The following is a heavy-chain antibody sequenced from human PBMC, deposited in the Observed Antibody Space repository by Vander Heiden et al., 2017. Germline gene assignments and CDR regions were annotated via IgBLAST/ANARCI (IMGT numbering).Heavy chain of an antibody. CDR1: GLTFGGSA. J-gene: IGHJ4*02. Sequence: EVQLVESGGGLVQPGGSLKLSCAASGLTFGGSAMHWVRQASGKGLEWVGRIRTKGDGYATSYAASVKGRFTISRDDSKNTAYLQMNSLKTEDTAVYYCRAGSTSPYYSDYWGQGTLVTVSS. CDR3: RAGSTSPYYSDY. V-gene: IGHV3-73*01. D-gene: IGHD2-2*01. CDR2: IRTKGDGYAT.